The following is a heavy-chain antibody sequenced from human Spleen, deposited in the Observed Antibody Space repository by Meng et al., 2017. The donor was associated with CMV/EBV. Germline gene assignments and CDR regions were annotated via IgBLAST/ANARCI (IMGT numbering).Heavy chain of an antibody. V-gene: IGHV1-3*01. J-gene: IGHJ4*02. Sequence: QVQLVQSGAEVKKPGASVKVSCKASGYTFTSYAMHWVRKAPGQRLEWMGWINAGNGNTKYSQKFQGRVTITRDKSASTAYMELSSLRSEDTAVYYCARVDYYDSSEDYWGQGTLVTVSS. CDR1: GYTFTSYA. D-gene: IGHD3-22*01. CDR3: ARVDYYDSSEDY. CDR2: INAGNGNT.